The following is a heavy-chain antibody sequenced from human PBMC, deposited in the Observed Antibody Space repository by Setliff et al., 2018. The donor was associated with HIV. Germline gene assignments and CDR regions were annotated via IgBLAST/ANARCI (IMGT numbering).Heavy chain of an antibody. V-gene: IGHV4-39*01. D-gene: IGHD2-15*01. CDR1: GGSVSTSGYY. Sequence: SETLSLTCTVSGGSVSTSGYYWGWIRQPPGKGLEWIGSLYNSGSTNYSPSLKSRVTISVDTSKNQFSLKLSSVTAADTAMYYCASQYCSAGSCYSDYWGQGTLVTVSS. CDR3: ASQYCSAGSCYSDY. J-gene: IGHJ4*02. CDR2: LYNSGST.